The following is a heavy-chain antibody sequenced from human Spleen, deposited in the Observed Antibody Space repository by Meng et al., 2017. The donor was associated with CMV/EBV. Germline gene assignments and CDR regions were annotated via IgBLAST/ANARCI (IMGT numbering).Heavy chain of an antibody. Sequence: GESLKISCAASGFTFNNYAMDWVRQAPGKGLEWVAVMSSDGSYKFYSDSVKGRFTISRDNSKDTLFLQMVSVRAEDTAVYYCGKIDYWGQGTLVTVSS. CDR3: GKIDY. CDR2: MSSDGSYK. CDR1: GFTFNNYA. J-gene: IGHJ4*02. V-gene: IGHV3-30-3*02.